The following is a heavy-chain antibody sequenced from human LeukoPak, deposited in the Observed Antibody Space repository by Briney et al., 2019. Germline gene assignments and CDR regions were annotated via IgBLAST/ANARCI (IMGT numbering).Heavy chain of an antibody. CDR2: INPSGGRT. CDR1: GYTFTNYY. D-gene: IGHD6-13*01. Sequence: ASVKVSCKASGYTFTNYYMHWVRQAPGQGLEWMGIINPSGGRTSHAQKFQGRVTMTRDTSTSTVYMELSSLRTEDTAVYYCARGSVGSSSPYYNYVMDVWGQGTTVTVSS. CDR3: ARGSVGSSSPYYNYVMDV. V-gene: IGHV1-46*01. J-gene: IGHJ6*02.